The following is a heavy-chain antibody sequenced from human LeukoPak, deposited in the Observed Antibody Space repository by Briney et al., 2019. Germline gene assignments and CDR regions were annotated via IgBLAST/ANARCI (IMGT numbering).Heavy chain of an antibody. V-gene: IGHV4-59*01. CDR3: ARDRFGESQ. CDR2: IYYSRST. D-gene: IGHD3-10*01. J-gene: IGHJ4*02. Sequence: SETLSLTCTVSGGSISSYYWSWIRQPPGKGLEWIGYIYYSRSTNYNPSLKSRVTISVDTSKNQFSLKLSSVTAADTAVYYCARDRFGESQWGQGTLVTVSS. CDR1: GGSISSYY.